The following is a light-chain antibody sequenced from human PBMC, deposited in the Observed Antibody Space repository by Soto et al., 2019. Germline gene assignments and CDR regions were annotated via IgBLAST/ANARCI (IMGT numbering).Light chain of an antibody. Sequence: VLTQSPGTLSLSPGERATLSCRASQSVSSPYLAWYQHKPGQAPRLLIYGTSTRATGIPDRFSGSGSGTDFTFTISRLEHEDFAVYYCQHYGGSPPITFGQGTRLEIK. CDR1: QSVSSPY. CDR2: GTS. J-gene: IGKJ5*01. CDR3: QHYGGSPPIT. V-gene: IGKV3-20*01.